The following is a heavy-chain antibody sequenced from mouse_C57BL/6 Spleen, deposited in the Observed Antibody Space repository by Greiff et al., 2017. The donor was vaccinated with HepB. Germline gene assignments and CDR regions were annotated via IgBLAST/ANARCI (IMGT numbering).Heavy chain of an antibody. CDR1: GYTFTDYN. D-gene: IGHD2-4*01. V-gene: IGHV1-22*01. CDR3: ARLGKSYYDYDAGYWYFDV. Sequence: VQLQQSGPELVKPGASVKMSCKASGYTFTDYNMHWVKQRHGKSLEWIGYINPNNGGTSYNQKFKGKATLTVNKSSSTAYMELRSLTSEDSAVYYCARLGKSYYDYDAGYWYFDVWGTGTTVTVSS. CDR2: INPNNGGT. J-gene: IGHJ1*03.